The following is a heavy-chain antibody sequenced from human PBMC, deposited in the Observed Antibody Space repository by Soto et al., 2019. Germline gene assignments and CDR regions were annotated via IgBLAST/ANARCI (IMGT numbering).Heavy chain of an antibody. CDR1: GGSISSGGYY. D-gene: IGHD6-13*01. CDR3: ARGTAAAGTRDY. J-gene: IGHJ4*02. CDR2: IYYSGST. V-gene: IGHV4-31*03. Sequence: SETLSLTCTVSGGSISSGGYYWSWIRQHPGKGLEWIGYIYYSGSTYYNPSLKSRVTISVDTSKNQFSLKLSSVTAADTAVYYCARGTAAAGTRDYWGQGTLVTVSS.